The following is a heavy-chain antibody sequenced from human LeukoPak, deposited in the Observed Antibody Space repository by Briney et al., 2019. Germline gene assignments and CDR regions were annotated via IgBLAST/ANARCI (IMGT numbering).Heavy chain of an antibody. Sequence: SQTLSLTCTVSGGSISSGDYYWSWIRQPPGKGLGWIGYIYYSGSTYYNPSLKSRVTISVDTSKNQFSLKVSSVTAADTAVYYCARSSFSYFDYWGQGTLVTVSS. J-gene: IGHJ4*02. CDR3: ARSSFSYFDY. CDR2: IYYSGST. V-gene: IGHV4-30-4*01. CDR1: GGSISSGDYY.